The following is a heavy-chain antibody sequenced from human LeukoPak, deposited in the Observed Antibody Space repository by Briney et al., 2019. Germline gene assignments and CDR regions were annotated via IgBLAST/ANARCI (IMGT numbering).Heavy chain of an antibody. CDR2: IDPNSGGT. CDR3: ARAGYCSGGSYYALDY. V-gene: IGHV1-2*02. D-gene: IGHD2-15*01. CDR1: GYTLTGYY. J-gene: IGHJ4*02. Sequence: ASVKVSCKASGYTLTGYYMHWVRQAPGQGLEWMGWIDPNSGGTNYAQKFQGRVTLTRDTSISTAYMELSRLRSDDTAVYYCARAGYCSGGSYYALDYWGQGTLVTVSS.